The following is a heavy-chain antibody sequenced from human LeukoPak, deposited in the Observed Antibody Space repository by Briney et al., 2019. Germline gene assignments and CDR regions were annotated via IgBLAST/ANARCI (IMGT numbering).Heavy chain of an antibody. CDR1: GGFISSYC. D-gene: IGHD1/OR15-1a*01. Sequence: SETLSLTCTVSGGFISSYCWSWIRQPAGKGLEWIGRFYTSGSANYNPSLKSRVTMSVDTSKNHFSLKLSSVTAADTAVYYCARDPAPWNSGADWFDPWGQGTLVTVSS. CDR3: ARDPAPWNSGADWFDP. CDR2: FYTSGSA. J-gene: IGHJ5*02. V-gene: IGHV4-4*07.